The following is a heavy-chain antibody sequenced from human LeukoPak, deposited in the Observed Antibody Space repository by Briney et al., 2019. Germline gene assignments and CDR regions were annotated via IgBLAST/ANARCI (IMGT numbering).Heavy chain of an antibody. CDR3: ARHALVGSWYYYGSCGRWFDP. CDR2: INHSGST. CDR1: SYSISSGFY. V-gene: IGHV4-38-2*02. J-gene: IGHJ5*02. D-gene: IGHD3-10*01. Sequence: SETLSLTCTVSSYSISSGFYWGWIRQPPGKGLEWIREINHSGSTNYNPSLKSRVTISVDTYKNQFSLKLSSVTAADAAVYYCARHALVGSWYYYGSCGRWFDPWGQGTVVTVSS.